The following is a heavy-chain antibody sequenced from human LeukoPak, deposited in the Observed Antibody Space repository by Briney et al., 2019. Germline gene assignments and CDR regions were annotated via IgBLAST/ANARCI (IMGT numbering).Heavy chain of an antibody. CDR1: GFTFSSYA. CDR2: ISGGGGST. CDR3: ARESESSGWYDY. J-gene: IGHJ4*02. Sequence: GGSLRLSCAASGFTFSSYAMIWVRQAPGKGLEWVSSISGGGGSTSYADSVKGRFTTSRDNSKNTLYLQMNSLRSDDTALYYCARESESSGWYDYWGQGTLVTVSS. V-gene: IGHV3-23*01. D-gene: IGHD6-19*01.